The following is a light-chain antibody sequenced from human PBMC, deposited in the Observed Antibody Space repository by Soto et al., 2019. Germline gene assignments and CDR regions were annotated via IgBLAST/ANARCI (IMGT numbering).Light chain of an antibody. J-gene: IGLJ2*01. Sequence: QSALTQPPSASGSPGQSVTISCTGTSSDVGGYNYVSWYQQHPGKAPKLMIYEVSKRPSGVPDRFSGSKSGNTASLTVSGLRAEDGADYYCSSYAGSNNFVFGGGTKLTVL. CDR3: SSYAGSNNFV. CDR1: SSDVGGYNY. CDR2: EVS. V-gene: IGLV2-8*01.